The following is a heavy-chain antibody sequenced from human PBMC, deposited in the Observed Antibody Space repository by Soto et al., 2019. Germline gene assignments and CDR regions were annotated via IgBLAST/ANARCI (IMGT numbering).Heavy chain of an antibody. V-gene: IGHV1-3*01. Sequence: RASVKVSCKASGYTFTSYAMHCVRQAPGQRLEWMGWINAGNGNTKYSQKFQGRVTITRDTSASTAYMGLSSLRSEDTAVYYCVRAHYYDSSGYYPPAFDIWGQGTMVTVSS. CDR3: VRAHYYDSSGYYPPAFDI. D-gene: IGHD3-22*01. J-gene: IGHJ3*02. CDR1: GYTFTSYA. CDR2: INAGNGNT.